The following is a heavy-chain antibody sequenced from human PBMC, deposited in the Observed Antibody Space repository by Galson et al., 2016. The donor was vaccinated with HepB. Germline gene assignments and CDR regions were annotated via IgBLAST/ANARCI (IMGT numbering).Heavy chain of an antibody. CDR1: GFIFSTYG. V-gene: IGHV3-30*18. J-gene: IGHJ3*01. Sequence: SLRLSCAASGFIFSTYGMHWVRQAPGKGLEWVAGISYDETKKYYADSVKGRFIISRDNSKNTLYLQMNSLRAEDTAVYYCAKMSSSSAYYSDAFDLWGQGTMVTVSS. CDR3: AKMSSSSAYYSDAFDL. CDR2: ISYDETKK. D-gene: IGHD3-22*01.